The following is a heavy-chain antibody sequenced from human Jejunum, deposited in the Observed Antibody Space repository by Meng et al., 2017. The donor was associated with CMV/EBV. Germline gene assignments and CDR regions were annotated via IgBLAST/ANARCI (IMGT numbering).Heavy chain of an antibody. Sequence: ISSSSYYWAWIRQPPGKGLEWIGSISYSGTTFYNPSLKSRVTISGDMSNNQFSLTLSSLTAADTAVFYCARGVLEVSNYYYGMDVWGQGTTVTVSS. J-gene: IGHJ6*02. V-gene: IGHV4-39*01. CDR3: ARGVLEVSNYYYGMDV. CDR2: ISYSGTT. D-gene: IGHD2-8*02. CDR1: ISSSSYY.